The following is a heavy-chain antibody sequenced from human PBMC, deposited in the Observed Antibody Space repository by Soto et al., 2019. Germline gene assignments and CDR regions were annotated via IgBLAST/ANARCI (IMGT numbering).Heavy chain of an antibody. D-gene: IGHD1-26*01. J-gene: IGHJ1*01. CDR1: GGSISSGGYS. CDR2: IYHSGST. CDR3: ARSASGSYYGGYFQH. V-gene: IGHV4-30-2*01. Sequence: SETLSLTCAVSGGSISSGGYSWSWIRQPPGKGLEWIGYIYHSGSTYYNPSLKSRVTISVDRSKNQFSLKLSSVTAADTAVYYCARSASGSYYGGYFQHWGQGTLVTVSS.